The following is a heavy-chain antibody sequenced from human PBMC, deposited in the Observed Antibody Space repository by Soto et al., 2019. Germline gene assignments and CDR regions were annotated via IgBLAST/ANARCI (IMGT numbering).Heavy chain of an antibody. Sequence: SVKVSCKASGYTFTYRYLHWVRQAPGQALEWMGWITPFNGNTNYAQKFQDRVTITRDRSMSTAYMELSSLRSEDTAMYYCAIDSSGYYRKTYYYYCMDFWGQGTTVTVSS. CDR2: ITPFNGNT. D-gene: IGHD3-22*01. CDR3: AIDSSGYYRKTYYYYCMDF. J-gene: IGHJ6*02. CDR1: GYTFTYRY. V-gene: IGHV1-45*02.